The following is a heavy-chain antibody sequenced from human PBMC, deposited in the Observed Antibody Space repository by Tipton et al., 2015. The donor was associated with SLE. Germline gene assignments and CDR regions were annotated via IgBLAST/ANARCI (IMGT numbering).Heavy chain of an antibody. CDR1: GYSISSGFY. CDR3: AREGEIAAADRPFDY. Sequence: LRLSCTVPGYSISSGFYWGWIRQPPGKGLEWIGNIYHSGSTFYNPSLKSRVTISVDTSKNQFSLKLSSVTAADTAVYYCAREGEIAAADRPFDYWGQGTLVTVSS. V-gene: IGHV4-38-2*02. D-gene: IGHD6-13*01. CDR2: IYHSGST. J-gene: IGHJ4*02.